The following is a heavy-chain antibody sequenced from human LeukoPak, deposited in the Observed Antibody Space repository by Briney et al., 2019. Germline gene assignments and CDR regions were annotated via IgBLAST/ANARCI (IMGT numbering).Heavy chain of an antibody. CDR1: GFTFSSYS. Sequence: GGSLRHSCAASGFTFSSYSMNWVRQAPGKGLEWVSSISSSSSYIYYADSVKGRFTISRDNAKNSLYLQMNSLRAEDTAVYYCARDSRMGNFDYWAREPWSPSPQ. V-gene: IGHV3-21*01. D-gene: IGHD7-27*01. CDR3: ARDSRMGNFDY. J-gene: IGHJ4*02. CDR2: ISSSSSYI.